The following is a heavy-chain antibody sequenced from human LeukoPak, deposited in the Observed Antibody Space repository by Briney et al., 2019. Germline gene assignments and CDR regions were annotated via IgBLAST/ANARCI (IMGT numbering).Heavy chain of an antibody. V-gene: IGHV1-46*01. CDR3: ARDSTTVIHFDY. Sequence: GASVTVSCMASGYTFTSYYMHWVRQAPGQGLEWMGIINPSGGSTSYAQKFQGRVTMTRDTSTSTVYMELSSLRSEDTAVYYCARDSTTVIHFDYWGQGTLVTVSS. CDR2: INPSGGST. CDR1: GYTFTSYY. J-gene: IGHJ4*02. D-gene: IGHD4-17*01.